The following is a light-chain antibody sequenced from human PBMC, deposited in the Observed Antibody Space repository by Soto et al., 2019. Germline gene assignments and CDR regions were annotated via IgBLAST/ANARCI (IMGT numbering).Light chain of an antibody. V-gene: IGKV3-20*01. Sequence: EIVLTQSPATLSLSPGERATLSCRTSQSINSNYLAWYQQKPGQAPRLLIYGASSRATGIPDRFSGSGSGTDFTLTITRLEPEDFAVYYCQQYAGSPRTFGQGTKVDIK. J-gene: IGKJ1*01. CDR3: QQYAGSPRT. CDR2: GAS. CDR1: QSINSNY.